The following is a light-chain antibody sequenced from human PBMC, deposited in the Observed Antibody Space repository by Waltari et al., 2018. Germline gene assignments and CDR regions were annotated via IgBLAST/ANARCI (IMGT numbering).Light chain of an antibody. CDR3: ASWDDSLRGV. CDR2: RNH. J-gene: IGLJ1*01. Sequence: QSVLTQPPSASGTPGQRVTIPCSGTSSNIGSNYVYWYQQLPGTAPKLLICRNHKRPSGLPDRFPGSKSGTSASLAISWLRSEDEADYCCASWDDSLRGVFGTGTKVTVL. V-gene: IGLV1-47*01. CDR1: SSNIGSNY.